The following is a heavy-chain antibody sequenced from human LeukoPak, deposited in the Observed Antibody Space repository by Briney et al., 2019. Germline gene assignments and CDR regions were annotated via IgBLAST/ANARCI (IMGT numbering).Heavy chain of an antibody. D-gene: IGHD1-14*01. CDR2: ISGSGGST. CDR3: VKVSGGTTNSHPDS. CDR1: GFTFSTYA. V-gene: IGHV3-64D*09. Sequence: PGGSLRLSCSATGFTFSTYAMHWVRQAPGKGLEYVSAISGSGGSTYYADSLKGRFTISRDNSKNTLDLQMSSLRPEDTAAYYCVKVSGGTTNSHPDSWGQGTLVTVSS. J-gene: IGHJ4*02.